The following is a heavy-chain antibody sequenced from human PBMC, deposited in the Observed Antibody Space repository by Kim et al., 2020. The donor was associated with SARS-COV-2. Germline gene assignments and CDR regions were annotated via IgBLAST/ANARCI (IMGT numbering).Heavy chain of an antibody. D-gene: IGHD3-22*01. CDR1: GFTFSSYS. V-gene: IGHV3-21*01. CDR3: ARDPEYYYDSSGYYQG. CDR2: ISSSSSYI. J-gene: IGHJ4*02. Sequence: GGSLRLSCAASGFTFSSYSMNWVRQAPGKGLEWVSSISSSSSYIYYAESVKGRFTISRDNAKNSLYLQMNSLRAEDTAVYYCARDPEYYYDSSGYYQGWGQGTLVTVSS.